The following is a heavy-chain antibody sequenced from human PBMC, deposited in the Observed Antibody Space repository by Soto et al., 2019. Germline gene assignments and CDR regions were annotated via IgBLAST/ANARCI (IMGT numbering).Heavy chain of an antibody. V-gene: IGHV5-51*01. CDR3: ARFSNCSGGSCFERTPLTFDY. D-gene: IGHD2-15*01. Sequence: GESLKISCKGSGYSFTSYWIGWVRQMPGKGLEWMGIIYPGDSDTRYSPSFQGQVTISADKSISTAYLQWSSVTAADTAVYYCARFSNCSGGSCFERTPLTFDYWGQGTLVTVSS. CDR2: IYPGDSDT. CDR1: GYSFTSYW. J-gene: IGHJ4*02.